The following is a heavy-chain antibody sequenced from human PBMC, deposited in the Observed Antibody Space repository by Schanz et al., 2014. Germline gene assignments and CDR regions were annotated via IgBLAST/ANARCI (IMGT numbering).Heavy chain of an antibody. CDR2: IYHSGNT. D-gene: IGHD3-10*01. V-gene: IGHV4-4*02. CDR1: GFTFSDHY. CDR3: ARGLRPFAELSAY. Sequence: VQLVESGGGLVQPGGSLRLSCAASGFTFSDHYMDWVRQAPGKGLEWIGEIYHSGNTNYNASLKSRVTISVDKSKNQFSLKVRSVTAADTAVYYCARGLRPFAELSAYWGQGTLVTVSS. J-gene: IGHJ4*02.